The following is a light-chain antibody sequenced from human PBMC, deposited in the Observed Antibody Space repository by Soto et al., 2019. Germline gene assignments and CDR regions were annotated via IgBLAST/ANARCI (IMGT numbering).Light chain of an antibody. CDR2: KDS. Sequence: SYELTQPPSVSVSPGQTARITCSGDAVPKQYAYWYQQKPGQAPVVVIYKDSERSSGIPERFSGSSSGTTVTLTISGVQAEDEADYYCQSAERVFGGGTKLTVL. J-gene: IGLJ3*02. V-gene: IGLV3-25*03. CDR1: AVPKQY. CDR3: QSAERV.